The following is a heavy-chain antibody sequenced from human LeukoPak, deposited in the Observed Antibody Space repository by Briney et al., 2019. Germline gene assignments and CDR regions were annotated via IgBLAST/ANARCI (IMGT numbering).Heavy chain of an antibody. CDR3: ARSFQAENPPTDY. J-gene: IGHJ4*02. V-gene: IGHV1-46*01. Sequence: ASVKVSCEASGYTFTSYYMHWVRQAPGQGLEWMGIINPSGGSTSYAQKFQGRVTMTRDTSTSTVYMELSSLRSEDTAAYYCARSFQAENPPTDYWGQGTLVTVSS. CDR2: INPSGGST. CDR1: GYTFTSYY.